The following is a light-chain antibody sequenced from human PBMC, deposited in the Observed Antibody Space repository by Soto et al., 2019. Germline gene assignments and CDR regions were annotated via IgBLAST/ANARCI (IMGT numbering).Light chain of an antibody. Sequence: QSVLPQPPSVSGAPGQRVTISCTGSSPNIGAGYDVNWYQQLPGTAPKLLIYGNSNRPSGFPDRFSGSKSGTSASLAITGLQAEDEADYYCQSYDSSLSGVVFGGGTKVTVL. CDR3: QSYDSSLSGVV. CDR1: SPNIGAGYD. CDR2: GNS. V-gene: IGLV1-40*01. J-gene: IGLJ2*01.